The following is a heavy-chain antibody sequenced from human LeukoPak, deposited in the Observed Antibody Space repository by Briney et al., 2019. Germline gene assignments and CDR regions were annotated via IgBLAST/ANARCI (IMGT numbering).Heavy chain of an antibody. Sequence: AASVKVSCKASGGTFSSYASSWVRQAPGQGLEWMGRIIPILGIANYAQKFQGRVTITADKSTSTAYMELSSLRSEDTAVYYCARELVVRGVIIGYYYYYGMDVWGQGTTVTVSS. CDR2: IIPILGIA. D-gene: IGHD3-10*01. CDR3: ARELVVRGVIIGYYYYYGMDV. CDR1: GGTFSSYA. J-gene: IGHJ6*02. V-gene: IGHV1-69*04.